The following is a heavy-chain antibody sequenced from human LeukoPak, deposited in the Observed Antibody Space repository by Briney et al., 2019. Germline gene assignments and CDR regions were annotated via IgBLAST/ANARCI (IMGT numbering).Heavy chain of an antibody. V-gene: IGHV5-10-1*01. J-gene: IGHJ6*04. CDR3: ARAVAQGSYYYGMDV. CDR1: GYSFTGYW. CDR2: IDPSGSYT. Sequence: GESLKISCKGSGYSFTGYWISWVRQMPGKGLEWMGRIDPSGSYTNYSPSFQGHVTISADRSISTAYLQWSSLKASDTAMYYCARAVAQGSYYYGMDVWGKGTTVTVSS. D-gene: IGHD6-19*01.